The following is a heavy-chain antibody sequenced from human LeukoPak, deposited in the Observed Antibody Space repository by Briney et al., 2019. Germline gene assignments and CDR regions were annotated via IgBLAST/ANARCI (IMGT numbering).Heavy chain of an antibody. CDR1: GCTFTSYA. D-gene: IGHD1-26*01. J-gene: IGHJ4*02. CDR2: INAGNGNT. Sequence: ASVKVSCKASGCTFTSYAMHWVRQAPGQRLEWMGWINAGNGNTKYSQKFQGRVTITRDTSASTAYMELSSLRSEDTAVYYCARALGGSYYDYWGQGTLVTVSS. CDR3: ARALGGSYYDY. V-gene: IGHV1-3*01.